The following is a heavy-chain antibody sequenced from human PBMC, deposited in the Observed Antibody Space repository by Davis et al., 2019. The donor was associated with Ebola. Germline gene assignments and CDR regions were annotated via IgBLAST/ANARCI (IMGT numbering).Heavy chain of an antibody. V-gene: IGHV4-59*12. Sequence: SETLSLTCTVSGGSITGYHWSWIRQPPGKGLEWIGYIYYSGSTNYNPSLKSRVTISVDTSKNQFSLKLSSVTAADTAVYYCARDRKNYYGMDVWGKGTTVTVSS. CDR1: GGSITGYH. J-gene: IGHJ6*04. CDR2: IYYSGST. CDR3: ARDRKNYYGMDV.